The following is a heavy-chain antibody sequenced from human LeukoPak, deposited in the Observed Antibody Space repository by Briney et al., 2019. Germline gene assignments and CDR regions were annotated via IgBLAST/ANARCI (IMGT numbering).Heavy chain of an antibody. D-gene: IGHD3-3*01. CDR1: GGSISSYY. CDR2: IYYSGST. Sequence: SETLSLXCTVSGGSISSYYWSWIRQTPGKGLEWIGYIYYSGSTNYNPSLKSRVTISVDTSKNQFSLKLSSVTAADTAVYYCARGAATYYDFWSGYYRDYYYYYMDVWGKGTTVTVSS. V-gene: IGHV4-59*01. J-gene: IGHJ6*03. CDR3: ARGAATYYDFWSGYYRDYYYYYMDV.